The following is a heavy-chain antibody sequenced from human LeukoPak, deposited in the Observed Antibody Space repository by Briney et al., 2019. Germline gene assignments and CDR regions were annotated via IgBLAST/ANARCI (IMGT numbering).Heavy chain of an antibody. Sequence: SETLSLTCTVSGVSISSYYWSWIRQPPGKGLEWIGYISYSGSTNYNPSLTSRVTISVDTSKNQFSLKLNSVTAADTAVYYCARGWDGIAVAGSFDYWGQGTLVTVSS. CDR2: ISYSGST. J-gene: IGHJ4*02. V-gene: IGHV4-59*01. D-gene: IGHD6-19*01. CDR1: GVSISSYY. CDR3: ARGWDGIAVAGSFDY.